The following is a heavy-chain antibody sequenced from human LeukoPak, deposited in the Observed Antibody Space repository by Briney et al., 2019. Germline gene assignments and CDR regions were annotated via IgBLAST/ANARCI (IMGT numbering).Heavy chain of an antibody. D-gene: IGHD3-10*01. CDR1: GYSFTSYW. Sequence: GESLKISCKGSGYSFTSYWIGWVRQMPGKGLEWMGIIYPGDSDTRYSPSFQGQVIISADKSISTAYLQWSRLKASDTAMYYCARVPFENYGSTKGAFDIWGQGTLVTVSS. CDR2: IYPGDSDT. V-gene: IGHV5-51*01. J-gene: IGHJ3*02. CDR3: ARVPFENYGSTKGAFDI.